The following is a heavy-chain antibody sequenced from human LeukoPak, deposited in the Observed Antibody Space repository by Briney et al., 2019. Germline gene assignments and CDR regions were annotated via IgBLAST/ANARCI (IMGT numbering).Heavy chain of an antibody. CDR2: ISSSGSTI. V-gene: IGHV3-48*03. CDR3: ARARYDSSGYYPILDY. J-gene: IGHJ4*02. CDR1: GFTFSSYE. Sequence: GGSLRLSCAASGFTFSSYEMNWVRQAPGKGLEWVSYISSSGSTIYYADSVKGRFTISRDNAKNSLYLQMNSLRAEDTAVYYCARARYDSSGYYPILDYWGQGTLVTVSS. D-gene: IGHD3-22*01.